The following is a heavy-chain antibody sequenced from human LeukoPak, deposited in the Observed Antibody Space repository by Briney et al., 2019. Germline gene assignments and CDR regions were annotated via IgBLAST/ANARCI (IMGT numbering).Heavy chain of an antibody. CDR3: AGISIWFGELLYKS. D-gene: IGHD3-10*01. J-gene: IGHJ5*02. CDR1: GYTFTSYD. CDR2: MNPNSGNT. V-gene: IGHV1-8*01. Sequence: AASVKVSCKASGYTFTSYDINWVRQATGQGLEWMGWMNPNSGNTGYAQKFQGRVTMTRNTSISTAYMELSSLRSEDTAVYYCAGISIWFGELLYKSWGQGTLVTVSS.